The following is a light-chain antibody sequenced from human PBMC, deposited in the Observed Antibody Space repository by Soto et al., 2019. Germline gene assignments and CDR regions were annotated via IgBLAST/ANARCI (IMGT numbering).Light chain of an antibody. Sequence: VLTQSPGTLSLSPGDSATLSCRDSQSVSSSYLAWYQQKTGQAPRLLIYGESSRATGIPARLSGSGSGTDLNLTISRLEPEDFAVYYCQKYGSSPRTCGQGTKVDIK. CDR1: QSVSSSY. V-gene: IGKV3-20*01. CDR3: QKYGSSPRT. J-gene: IGKJ1*01. CDR2: GES.